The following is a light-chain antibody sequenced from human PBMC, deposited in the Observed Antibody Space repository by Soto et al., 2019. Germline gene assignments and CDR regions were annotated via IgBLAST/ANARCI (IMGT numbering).Light chain of an antibody. CDR2: DAS. Sequence: EIVFTQSPATLSLSPGERATLSCRASQSVVTSLAWYQQKPGQAPRLLVYDASNRATGIPTRFSGSGSGTDFTFGVSNLEPEDFAVYYCQQHITWPLTFGGGTKVDIK. CDR1: QSVVTS. CDR3: QQHITWPLT. J-gene: IGKJ4*01. V-gene: IGKV3-11*01.